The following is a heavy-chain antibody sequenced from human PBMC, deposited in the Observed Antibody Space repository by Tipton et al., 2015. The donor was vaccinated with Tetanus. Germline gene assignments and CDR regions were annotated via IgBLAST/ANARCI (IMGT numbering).Heavy chain of an antibody. J-gene: IGHJ4*02. V-gene: IGHV3-30*18. D-gene: IGHD3-22*01. Sequence: SLRLSCAASGFTFSSYGMHWVRQAPGKGLEWVSLISYDGSIKYYADSLKGRFTISRDNSKNTLCLQMNSLRAEDTAVYYCAKLGYYDSSGEPLDSWGQGTLVTVSS. CDR1: GFTFSSYG. CDR2: ISYDGSIK. CDR3: AKLGYYDSSGEPLDS.